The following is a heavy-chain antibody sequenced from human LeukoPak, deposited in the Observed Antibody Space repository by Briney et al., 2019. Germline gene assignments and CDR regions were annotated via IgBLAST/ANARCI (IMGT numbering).Heavy chain of an antibody. V-gene: IGHV3-48*03. J-gene: IGHJ4*02. CDR3: ARSYYYDRAYFDY. Sequence: GGSLRLSCAASGFTFSGYEMNWVRQAPGKGLEWVSYISSSGSTIYYADSVKGRFTISRDNAKNSLYLQMNSLRAEDTAVYYCARSYYYDRAYFDYWGQGTLVTVSS. CDR2: ISSSGSTI. CDR1: GFTFSGYE. D-gene: IGHD3-22*01.